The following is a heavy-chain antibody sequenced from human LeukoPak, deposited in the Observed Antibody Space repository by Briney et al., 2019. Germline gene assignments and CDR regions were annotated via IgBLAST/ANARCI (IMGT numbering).Heavy chain of an antibody. CDR3: ARDSSSGYYYGMDV. CDR1: VGSLSRYY. J-gene: IGHJ6*04. D-gene: IGHD3-10*01. V-gene: IGHV4-59*01. Sequence: PSETLSLTCTVSVGSLSRYYWSWMREPPGEGLEWIVYIYYSGSTNYNTAHQSRATISVDTSKNHFSLNLSSVTAADTAVYYSARDSSSGYYYGMDVWGKGTTVTVSS. CDR2: IYYSGST.